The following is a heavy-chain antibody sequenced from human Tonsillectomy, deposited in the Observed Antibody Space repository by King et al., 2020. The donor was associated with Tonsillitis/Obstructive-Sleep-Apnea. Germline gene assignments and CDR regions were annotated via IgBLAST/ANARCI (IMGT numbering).Heavy chain of an antibody. CDR3: ARALGSPYYFDN. D-gene: IGHD3-10*01. J-gene: IGHJ4*02. CDR2: IYSDGST. V-gene: IGHV3-66*01. Sequence: QLVQSGGGLVQPGGSLRLSCAASGFTVNNIYMSWVRQAPGKGLEWVSIIYSDGSTDYADSVKGRFTISRDNSKNTLYLQMNSLRGEDTAEYYCARALGSPYYFDNWGQGTLVTVSS. CDR1: GFTVNNIY.